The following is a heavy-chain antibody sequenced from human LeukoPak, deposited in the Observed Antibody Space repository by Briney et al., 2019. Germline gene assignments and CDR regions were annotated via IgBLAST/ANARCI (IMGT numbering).Heavy chain of an antibody. CDR1: GYIFIGHY. D-gene: IGHD5-24*01. V-gene: IGHV1-2*06. CDR2: INHKTGGT. Sequence: ASVKVSCKASGYIFIGHYMNWVRQVPGQGLEWMGRINHKTGGTNYAQNFQGRVTMTRDTSISTTYMELSRLRPDDTAVYYCARVGDGLNDAFDIWGQGTMVTVSS. CDR3: ARVGDGLNDAFDI. J-gene: IGHJ3*02.